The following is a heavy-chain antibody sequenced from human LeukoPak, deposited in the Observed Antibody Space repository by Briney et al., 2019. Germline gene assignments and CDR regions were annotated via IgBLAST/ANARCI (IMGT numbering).Heavy chain of an antibody. CDR2: IKSDGSST. Sequence: GESLRLSCAASGFTFSSYWMHWVRQAPGKGLVWVSRIKSDGSSTSYADSVKGRFTISRDNAKNTVYLQMNSLRAEDTAVYYCATSRTFDYWGQGTLDTVSS. V-gene: IGHV3-74*01. CDR1: GFTFSSYW. J-gene: IGHJ4*02. CDR3: ATSRTFDY.